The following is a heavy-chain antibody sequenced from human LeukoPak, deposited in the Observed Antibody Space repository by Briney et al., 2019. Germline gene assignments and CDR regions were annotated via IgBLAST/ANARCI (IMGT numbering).Heavy chain of an antibody. Sequence: PGGSLRLSCAASGFTFSSYAMHWVRQAPGKGLEWVSIIYSSGGTYYANSVKGRFTISRDNSKNTLYLQMNSLRAEDTAVYYCARDQDPTMTNWGQGTLVIVSS. CDR3: ARDQDPTMTN. V-gene: IGHV3-66*01. D-gene: IGHD5-18*01. CDR1: GFTFSSYA. J-gene: IGHJ4*02. CDR2: IYSSGGT.